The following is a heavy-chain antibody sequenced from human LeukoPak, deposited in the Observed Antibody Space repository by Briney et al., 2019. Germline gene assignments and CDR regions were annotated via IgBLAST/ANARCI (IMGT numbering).Heavy chain of an antibody. J-gene: IGHJ6*03. V-gene: IGHV3-43D*04. CDR3: AKDGLFGVVTPYYYYYMDV. D-gene: IGHD3-3*01. CDR2: ISWDGGST. Sequence: GGSLRLSCAASGFTFDDYAMHWVRQAPGKGLEWVSLISWDGGSTYYADSVKARFTISRDNSKNSLYLQMNSLRAEDTALYYCAKDGLFGVVTPYYYYYMDVWGKGTTVTVSS. CDR1: GFTFDDYA.